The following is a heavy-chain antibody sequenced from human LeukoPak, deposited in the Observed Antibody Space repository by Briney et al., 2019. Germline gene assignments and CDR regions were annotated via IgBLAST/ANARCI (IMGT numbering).Heavy chain of an antibody. CDR3: AKGGGFDWLNYYYMDV. CDR2: ISSSSSYI. Sequence: GGSLRLSCAASGFTFSSYDMNWVRQAPGKGLEWVSSISSSSSYIYYADSLKGRFTISGDNAKNSLYLQMNSLRAEDTAVYYCAKGGGFDWLNYYYMDVWGKGTTVIISS. J-gene: IGHJ6*03. D-gene: IGHD3-9*01. CDR1: GFTFSSYD. V-gene: IGHV3-21*01.